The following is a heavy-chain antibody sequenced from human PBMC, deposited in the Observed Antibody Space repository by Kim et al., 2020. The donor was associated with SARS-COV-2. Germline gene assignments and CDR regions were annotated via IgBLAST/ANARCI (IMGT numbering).Heavy chain of an antibody. J-gene: IGHJ6*02. Sequence: GGSLRLSCAASGFTFSSYWMHWVRQAPGKGLVWVSRINSDGSSTSYADSVKGRFTISRDNAKNTLYLQMNSLRAEDTAVYYCARYQLPRPRYYYYYGMDVWGQGTTVTVSS. CDR1: GFTFSSYW. CDR3: ARYQLPRPRYYYYYGMDV. D-gene: IGHD2-2*01. V-gene: IGHV3-74*01. CDR2: INSDGSST.